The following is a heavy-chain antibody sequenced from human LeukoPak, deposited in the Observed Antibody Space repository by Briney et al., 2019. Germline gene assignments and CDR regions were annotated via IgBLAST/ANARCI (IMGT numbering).Heavy chain of an antibody. Sequence: GASVKVSCKASGYTFTGYYMHWVRQAPGQGLEWMGWINPNSGGTNYAQKFQGRVTMTRDTSISTAYMELSRLRSDDTAVYYCARVRSKVVPAVTIDYWGQGTLVTVSS. CDR1: GYTFTGYY. J-gene: IGHJ4*02. CDR2: INPNSGGT. CDR3: ARVRSKVVPAVTIDY. D-gene: IGHD2-2*01. V-gene: IGHV1-2*02.